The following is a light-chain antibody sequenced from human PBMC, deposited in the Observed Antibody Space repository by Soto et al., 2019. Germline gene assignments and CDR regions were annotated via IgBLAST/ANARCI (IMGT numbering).Light chain of an antibody. CDR3: QQYANSPFT. Sequence: EIVVTQSPGTLPLSPGERATLSCRASQSVSSNYLVWYQQKPGQAPRPLIYGASSRATGIPDRFSGSGSGTEFTLTISRLEPEDFAVYYCQQYANSPFTFGQGTKLEIK. V-gene: IGKV3-20*01. J-gene: IGKJ2*01. CDR2: GAS. CDR1: QSVSSNY.